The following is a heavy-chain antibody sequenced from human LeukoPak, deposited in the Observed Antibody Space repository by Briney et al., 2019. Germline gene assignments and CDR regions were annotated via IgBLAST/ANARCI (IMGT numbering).Heavy chain of an antibody. CDR1: GGSFSGYY. CDR3: ARADSGSYYHYFDY. V-gene: IGHV4-34*01. Sequence: KPSETLSLTCAVYGGSFSGYYWNWIRQPPGKGLEWIGEINHSGSTNYNPSLKSRVTISVDTSKNQFSLKLSSVTAADTAVYYCARADSGSYYHYFDYWGQGTLVTVSS. CDR2: INHSGST. J-gene: IGHJ4*02. D-gene: IGHD1-26*01.